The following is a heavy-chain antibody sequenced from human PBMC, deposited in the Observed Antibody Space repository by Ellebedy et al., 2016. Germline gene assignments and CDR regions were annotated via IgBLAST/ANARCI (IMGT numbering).Heavy chain of an antibody. CDR1: GFTFSSYG. CDR2: ISNDGSSK. V-gene: IGHV3-30*03. CDR3: ARGPARGPAGWCGQSSCPPYVYYYYMDV. D-gene: IGHD2-8*02. Sequence: GGSLRLXXAASGFTFSSYGMHWVRQAPDKGLEWVAVISNDGSSKYYGDSVKGRVAISRDNSKKTLFLQMYSLRAEDTAVYYCARGPARGPAGWCGQSSCPPYVYYYYMDVWGKGTSLTVSS. J-gene: IGHJ6*03.